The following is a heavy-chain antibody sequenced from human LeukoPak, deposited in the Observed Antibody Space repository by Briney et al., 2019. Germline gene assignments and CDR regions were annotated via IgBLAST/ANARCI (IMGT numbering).Heavy chain of an antibody. J-gene: IGHJ3*02. V-gene: IGHV3-23*01. CDR3: AREFKVGTTTLSFDI. CDR1: GFTFSTYA. CDR2: ISDNGGGT. Sequence: GGSLRLSCAASGFTFSTYAITWVRQAPGQGLESVSAISDNGGGTYYADSTKGRFTVSRDNSKNTLYLQMNSLRAEDTAVYYCAREFKVGTTTLSFDIWGQGTMVTVSS. D-gene: IGHD1-26*01.